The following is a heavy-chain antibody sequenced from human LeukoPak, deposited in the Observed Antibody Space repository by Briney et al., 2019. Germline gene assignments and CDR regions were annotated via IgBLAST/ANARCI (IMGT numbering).Heavy chain of an antibody. V-gene: IGHV3-30*18. Sequence: GRSLRLSCAASGFTFSSYGMHWVRQAPGKGLEWVAVISYDGSNKYYADSVKGRFTIYRDNSKNTLYLQMNSLRAEDTAVYYCAKGDTTWELPHDYWGQGTLVTVSS. CDR2: ISYDGSNK. J-gene: IGHJ4*02. D-gene: IGHD1-26*01. CDR3: AKGDTTWELPHDY. CDR1: GFTFSSYG.